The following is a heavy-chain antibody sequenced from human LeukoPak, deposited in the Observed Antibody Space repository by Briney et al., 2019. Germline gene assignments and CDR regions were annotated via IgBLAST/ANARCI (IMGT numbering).Heavy chain of an antibody. D-gene: IGHD1-26*01. J-gene: IGHJ4*02. Sequence: PGGSLRLSCAASGFTFSSYSMNWVRQAPRKGLEWVSSVSSSSSYIYYADSVKGRFTISRDNSKNTLYLQMNSLRAEDTAVYYCAKAGIVGATPLFDYWGQGTLVTVSS. V-gene: IGHV3-21*04. CDR1: GFTFSSYS. CDR2: VSSSSSYI. CDR3: AKAGIVGATPLFDY.